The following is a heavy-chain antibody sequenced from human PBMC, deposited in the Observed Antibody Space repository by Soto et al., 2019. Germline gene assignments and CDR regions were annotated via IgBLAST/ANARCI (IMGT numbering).Heavy chain of an antibody. Sequence: GASVMVSFKASGVTFSSYAISWLRQAPGQGLEWMGGIIPIFGTANYAQKFQGRVTITADESTSTAYMELSSLRSEDTAVYYCARDRDPSSRFSYWGQGTLVIVSS. V-gene: IGHV1-69*13. J-gene: IGHJ4*02. CDR1: GVTFSSYA. CDR3: ARDRDPSSRFSY. D-gene: IGHD3-10*01. CDR2: IIPIFGTA.